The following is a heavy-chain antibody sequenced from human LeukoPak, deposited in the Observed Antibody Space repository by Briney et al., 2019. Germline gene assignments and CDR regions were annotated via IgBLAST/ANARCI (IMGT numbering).Heavy chain of an antibody. CDR1: GFTFSSYG. CDR3: AKPQYCVSSRCQPPDH. V-gene: IGHV3-33*06. J-gene: IGHJ4*02. Sequence: GGSLRLSCAASGFTFSSYGMHWVRQAPGKGLEWVALIWYDGSDEYYADSVKGRFTISRDNSKNTLHLLMNSLRAEDTAIYYCAKPQYCVSSRCQPPDHWGQGTLVTVSS. CDR2: IWYDGSDE. D-gene: IGHD2-2*01.